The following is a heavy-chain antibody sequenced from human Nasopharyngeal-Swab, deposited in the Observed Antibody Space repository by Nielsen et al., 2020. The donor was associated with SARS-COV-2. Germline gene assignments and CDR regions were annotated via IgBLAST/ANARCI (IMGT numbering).Heavy chain of an antibody. CDR1: GFTFDDYA. CDR2: ISWNSSSI. Sequence: GGSLRLSCAASGFTFDDYAMHWVRQAPGKGLEWVSSISWNSSSIGYADSVKGRFTISRDNANNSLYLQMNSLRAEDTALYYCAKDKGRSHRWYDYWGQGTLVTVSS. J-gene: IGHJ4*02. D-gene: IGHD6-13*01. CDR3: AKDKGRSHRWYDY. V-gene: IGHV3-9*01.